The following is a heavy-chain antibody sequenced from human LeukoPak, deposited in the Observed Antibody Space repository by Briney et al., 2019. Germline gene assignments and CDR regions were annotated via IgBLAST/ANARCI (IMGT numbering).Heavy chain of an antibody. CDR2: IYYSGST. CDR1: GGSISSYY. D-gene: IGHD5-18*01. Sequence: PSETPSLTCTVSGGSISSYYWSWIRQPPGKGLEWIGYIYYSGSTNYNPSLKSRVTMSVDTSKNQFSLKLSSVTAADTAVYYCARADGYSYGPSFDYWGQGTLVTVSS. V-gene: IGHV4-59*12. J-gene: IGHJ4*02. CDR3: ARADGYSYGPSFDY.